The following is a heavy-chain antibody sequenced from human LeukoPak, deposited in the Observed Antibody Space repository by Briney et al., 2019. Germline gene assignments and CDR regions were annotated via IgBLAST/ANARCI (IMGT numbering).Heavy chain of an antibody. J-gene: IGHJ6*02. D-gene: IGHD3-3*01. CDR2: MNPNSGNT. V-gene: IGHV1-8*01. Sequence: ASVKVSCKASGYTLTSYDINWVRQATGQGLEWMGWMNPNSGNTGYAQKFQGRVTMTRNTSISTAYMELSSLRSEDTAVYYCASTQLTYYDFWSGYYRDYGMDVWGQGTTVTVSS. CDR1: GYTLTSYD. CDR3: ASTQLTYYDFWSGYYRDYGMDV.